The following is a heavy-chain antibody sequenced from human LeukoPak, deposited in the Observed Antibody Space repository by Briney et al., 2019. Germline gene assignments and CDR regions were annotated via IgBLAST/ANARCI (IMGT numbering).Heavy chain of an antibody. CDR3: AKDGGSAIVVVQPDY. V-gene: IGHV3-30*18. CDR1: GFTFSSYG. J-gene: IGHJ4*02. CDR2: ISYDGSNK. D-gene: IGHD3-22*01. Sequence: GGSLRLSCAASGFTFSSYGMHWVRQAPGKGLEWVAVISYDGSNKYYADSVKGRFTISRDNPKNTLYLQMNSLRAEDTAVYYCAKDGGSAIVVVQPDYWGQGTLVTVSS.